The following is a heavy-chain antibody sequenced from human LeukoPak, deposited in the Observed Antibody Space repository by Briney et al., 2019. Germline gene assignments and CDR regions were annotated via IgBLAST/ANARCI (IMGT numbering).Heavy chain of an antibody. Sequence: KPSETLSLTCTVSGGSISGHYWTWIRQPPGKGLEWIGYIYYSGSTNYNPSLKSRVTISVDTSKNQFSLKLSSVTAADTAVYYCARGSSWYKGNWFDPWGEGTLVTVSS. V-gene: IGHV4-59*11. D-gene: IGHD6-13*01. CDR1: GGSISGHY. J-gene: IGHJ5*02. CDR3: ARGSSWYKGNWFDP. CDR2: IYYSGST.